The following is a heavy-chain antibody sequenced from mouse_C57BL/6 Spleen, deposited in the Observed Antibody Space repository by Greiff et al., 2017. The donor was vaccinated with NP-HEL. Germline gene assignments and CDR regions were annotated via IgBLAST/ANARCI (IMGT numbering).Heavy chain of an antibody. CDR3: ARSGGKAWFAY. J-gene: IGHJ3*01. Sequence: QVQLKESGAELMKPGASVKLSCKATGYTFTGYWIEWVKQRPGHGLEWIGEILPGSGSTNYNEKFKGKATFTADTSSNTAYMQLSILTTEDSAIYYCARSGGKAWFAYWGQGTLVTVSA. D-gene: IGHD2-1*01. CDR1: GYTFTGYW. V-gene: IGHV1-9*01. CDR2: ILPGSGST.